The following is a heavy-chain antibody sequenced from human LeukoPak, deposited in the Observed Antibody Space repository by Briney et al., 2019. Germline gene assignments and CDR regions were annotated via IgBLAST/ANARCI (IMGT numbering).Heavy chain of an antibody. CDR1: GYTFTSYG. CDR2: ISAYNGNT. Sequence: ASVKVSCKASGYTFTSYGISWVRQAPGQGLEWMEWISAYNGNTNYAQKLQGRVTMTTDTSTSTAYMELRSLRSDDTAVYYCARDLGYCSSTSCYRGAFDIWGQGTMVTVSS. V-gene: IGHV1-18*01. J-gene: IGHJ3*02. CDR3: ARDLGYCSSTSCYRGAFDI. D-gene: IGHD2-2*01.